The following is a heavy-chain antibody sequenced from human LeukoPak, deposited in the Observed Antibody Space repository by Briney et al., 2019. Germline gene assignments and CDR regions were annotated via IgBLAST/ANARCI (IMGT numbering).Heavy chain of an antibody. J-gene: IGHJ4*02. CDR2: IYTSGSA. CDR1: GGSISGYY. V-gene: IGHV4-4*07. CDR3: ARVGDSYYFDY. Sequence: SETLSLTCNVSGGSISGYYWNWIRQPAGEGLEWIGRIYTSGSADYNPSLKSRVTMSVDVSKSQVSLQLNSVTAADTAIYFCARVGDSYYFDYWGQGTLVTVSS. D-gene: IGHD2-21*01.